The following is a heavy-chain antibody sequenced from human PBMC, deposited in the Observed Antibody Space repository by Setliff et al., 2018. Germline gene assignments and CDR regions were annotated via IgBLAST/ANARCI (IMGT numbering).Heavy chain of an antibody. J-gene: IGHJ4*02. D-gene: IGHD2-2*01. CDR1: GFTFSSYA. CDR2: ISGSGGST. Sequence: GGSLRLSCAASGFTFSSYAMSWVRQAPGKGLEWVSAISGSGGSTYYADSVKGRFTISRDNSKNTLYLQMNSLRAEDTAVYYCAKAIAPIVVVPAAMLEAYWGQGTLVTVS. V-gene: IGHV3-23*01. CDR3: AKAIAPIVVVPAAMLEAY.